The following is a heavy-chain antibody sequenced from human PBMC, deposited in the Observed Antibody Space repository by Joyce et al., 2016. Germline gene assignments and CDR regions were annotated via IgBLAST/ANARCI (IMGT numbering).Heavy chain of an antibody. CDR1: GGNFYDYT. V-gene: IGHV1-69*04. J-gene: IGHJ3*02. D-gene: IGHD2/OR15-2a*01. CDR3: TRGRIEYSKTFNAYDI. CDR2: IIPIVGVA. Sequence: VQLVQSGAEVKKPGSSVKVSCKVSGGNFYDYTITWGRQAPGQGLEWMGSIIPIVGVANYARKFRGRVALTADKSTATAYLELNSLRLDDTAMFFCTRGRIEYSKTFNAYDIWGQGTMVTVSS.